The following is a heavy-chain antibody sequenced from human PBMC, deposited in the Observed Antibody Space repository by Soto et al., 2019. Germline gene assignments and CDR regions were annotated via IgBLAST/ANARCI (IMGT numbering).Heavy chain of an antibody. CDR2: IIPILGIA. V-gene: IGHV1-69*02. J-gene: IGHJ5*02. Sequence: QVQLVQSGAEVKKPGSSVKVSCKASGGTFSSYTISWVRQAPGQGLEWMGRIIPILGIANYAQKFQGRVTITADKSTSTAYMELSSLRSEDTAVYYCARMVGTASPFDPWGQGTLVTVSS. CDR1: GGTFSSYT. D-gene: IGHD2-21*02. CDR3: ARMVGTASPFDP.